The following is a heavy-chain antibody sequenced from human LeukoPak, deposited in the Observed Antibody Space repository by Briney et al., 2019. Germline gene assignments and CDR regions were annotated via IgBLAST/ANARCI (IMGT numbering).Heavy chain of an antibody. CDR1: GFTFSTYS. J-gene: IGHJ4*02. D-gene: IGHD2-21*02. V-gene: IGHV3-66*01. CDR2: IYAGGFT. CDR3: VRDHRYDCSGYYDY. Sequence: GGSLRLSCAASGFTFSTYSMSWVRQAPGKGLEWVSVIYAGGFTNYADSVRARFLISRDNSANTLFLQMDRLRVEDTAVYYCVRDHRYDCSGYYDYWGQGTLVTDSS.